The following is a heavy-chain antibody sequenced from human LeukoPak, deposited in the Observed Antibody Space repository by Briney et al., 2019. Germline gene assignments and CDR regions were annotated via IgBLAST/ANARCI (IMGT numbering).Heavy chain of an antibody. CDR3: ARVPRGANSMVATSPPFDY. CDR2: IDPSDSYT. D-gene: IGHD5-12*01. CDR1: GCRFTSYW. Sequence: GAALKISCKGSGCRFTSYWINWVRQMAGKGLGWRGRIDPSDSYTNYSPSFQGHVTISADKSINTAYLQWTSLKASDTAMYYCARVPRGANSMVATSPPFDYSGQGTLVTVSS. J-gene: IGHJ4*02. V-gene: IGHV5-10-1*01.